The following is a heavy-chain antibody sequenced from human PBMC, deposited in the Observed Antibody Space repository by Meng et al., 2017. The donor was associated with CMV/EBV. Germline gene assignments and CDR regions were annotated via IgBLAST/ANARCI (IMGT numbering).Heavy chain of an antibody. CDR1: GYTFTGYY. V-gene: IGHV1-2*02. CDR2: INPNSGGT. D-gene: IGHD3-3*01. CDR3: ERDGVVFGVVTLIDY. Sequence: ASVKVSCKASGYTFTGYYMHWVRQAPGQGLEWMGWINPNSGGTNYAQKFQGRVTMTRDTSISTAYMELSRLRSDDTAVYYCERDGVVFGVVTLIDYWGQGTLVTVSS. J-gene: IGHJ4*02.